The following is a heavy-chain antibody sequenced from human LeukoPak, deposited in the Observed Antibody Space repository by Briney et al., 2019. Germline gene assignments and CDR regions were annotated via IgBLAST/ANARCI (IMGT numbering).Heavy chain of an antibody. CDR1: GFTFSSYA. CDR3: ARDRYGDHDYSYGMDV. J-gene: IGHJ6*02. Sequence: GGSLRLSCAASGFTFSSYAMHWVRQAPGKGLEYVSAISSNGGNTYYANSVKGRFTISRDNSKNTLYLQMGSLRAEDMAVYYCARDRYGDHDYSYGMDVWGQGTTVTVSS. V-gene: IGHV3-64*01. D-gene: IGHD4-17*01. CDR2: ISSNGGNT.